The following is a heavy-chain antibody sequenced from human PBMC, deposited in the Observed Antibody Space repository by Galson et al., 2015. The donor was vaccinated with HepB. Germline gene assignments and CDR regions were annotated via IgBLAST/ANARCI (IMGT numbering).Heavy chain of an antibody. CDR3: AKGMAAFPTISIFHS. Sequence: SLRLSCAASGFTFSTHPMSWVRQTPGKGLEWVSSLRGTDGNTYHADSVKRRITISRDTSNKTLYLHMNSLRAEDTAVYYWAKGMAAFPTISIFHSWGQGSLLSVSS. CDR2: LRGTDGNT. V-gene: IGHV3-23*01. CDR1: GFTFSTHP. J-gene: IGHJ4*02. D-gene: IGHD5-12*01.